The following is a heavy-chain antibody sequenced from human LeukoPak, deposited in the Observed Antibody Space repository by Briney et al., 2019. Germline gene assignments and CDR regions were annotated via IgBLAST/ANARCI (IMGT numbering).Heavy chain of an antibody. CDR3: ARLRAYYYDSSGYYNFDF. V-gene: IGHV4-39*01. CDR1: GGSISGDGYH. Sequence: SETLSLTCSVSGGSISGDGYHWGWIRRPPGKGLEWIGRISYSGRTYYNPSLQSRVTISVDTSKNQFSLRLSPVTAADTAVYYCARLRAYYYDSSGYYNFDFWGQGTLVTVSP. D-gene: IGHD3-22*01. J-gene: IGHJ4*02. CDR2: ISYSGRT.